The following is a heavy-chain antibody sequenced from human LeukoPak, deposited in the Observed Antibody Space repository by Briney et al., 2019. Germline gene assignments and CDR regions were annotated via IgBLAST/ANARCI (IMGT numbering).Heavy chain of an antibody. V-gene: IGHV4-4*07. CDR3: ARDWLDMVTYYMDV. D-gene: IGHD5-18*01. CDR2: IYTSGST. CDR1: GGSISSYY. Sequence: PSETLSLTCTVSGGSISSYYWSWIRQPAGEGLEWIGRIYTSGSTNYNPSLKSRVTMSVDTSKNQFSLKLSSVTAADTAVYYCARDWLDMVTYYMDVWGKGTTVTVSS. J-gene: IGHJ6*03.